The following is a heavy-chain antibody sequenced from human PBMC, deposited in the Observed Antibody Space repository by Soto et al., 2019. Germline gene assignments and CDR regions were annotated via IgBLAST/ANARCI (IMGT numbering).Heavy chain of an antibody. CDR2: IYYSGST. Sequence: ETLSLTCTVSGGSISSSSYYWGWIRQPPGKGLEWIGSIYYSGSTYYNPSLKSRVTISVDTSKNQFSLKLSSVTAADTAVYYCAGILRFLEWFDYWGQGTLVTVSS. D-gene: IGHD3-3*01. J-gene: IGHJ4*02. CDR3: AGILRFLEWFDY. CDR1: GGSISSSSYY. V-gene: IGHV4-39*01.